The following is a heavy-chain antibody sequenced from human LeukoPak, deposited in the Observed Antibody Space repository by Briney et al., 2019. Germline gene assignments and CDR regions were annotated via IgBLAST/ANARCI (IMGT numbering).Heavy chain of an antibody. CDR2: IYYSGST. Sequence: SETLSLTCTVSGGSISSYYWSWIRQPPGKGLEWIGYIYYSGSTNYNPSLKSRVTISVDTSKNQFSLKLSSVTAADTAVYYCARDHPYCSCTSCYIWDYWGQGTLVTVSS. J-gene: IGHJ4*02. CDR3: ARDHPYCSCTSCYIWDY. CDR1: GGSISSYY. D-gene: IGHD2-2*02. V-gene: IGHV4-59*01.